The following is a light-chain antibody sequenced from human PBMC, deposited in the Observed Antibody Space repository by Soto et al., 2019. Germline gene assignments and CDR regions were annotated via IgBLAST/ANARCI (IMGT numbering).Light chain of an antibody. CDR1: QSVRSSK. J-gene: IGKJ2*01. CDR3: QQYGSAPPT. CDR2: GAS. V-gene: IGKV3-20*01. Sequence: EIVLTQSPGTLSLSPGERATLSCRASQSVRSSKLAWYQQKPGQAPRLLIYGASSRATGIPDRFSGSGSGTDFTLTISRLEPEDFAMYFCQQYGSAPPTFGQGTKLEIK.